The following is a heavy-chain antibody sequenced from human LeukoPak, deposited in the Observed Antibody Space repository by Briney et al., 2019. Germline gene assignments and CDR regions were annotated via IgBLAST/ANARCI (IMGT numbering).Heavy chain of an antibody. D-gene: IGHD3-10*01. CDR3: ARPSRAYYGSGSYYPGAFDI. CDR2: INPNSGGT. CDR1: GYTFTGYY. J-gene: IGHJ3*02. V-gene: IGHV1-2*02. Sequence: ASVKVSCKASGYTFTGYYMHWVRQAPGQGLEWMGWINPNSGGTNYAQKFQGRVTMTRDTSISTAYMELSRLRSGDTAVYYCARPSRAYYGSGSYYPGAFDIWGQGTMVTVSS.